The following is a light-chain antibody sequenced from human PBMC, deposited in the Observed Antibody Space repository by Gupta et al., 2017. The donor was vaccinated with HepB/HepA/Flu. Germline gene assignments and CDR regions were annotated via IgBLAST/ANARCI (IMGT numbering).Light chain of an antibody. CDR3: QAWDSTTVI. CDR1: ELGNYD. Sequence: SPERTANSPCSVAELGNYDVCWYQHEPGQSPVLVIFEDNKRPSRIPARFSCSNSRTTATLTIGETQTVDDDYYYTQAWDSTTVIFGGGTRLSVL. CDR2: EDN. V-gene: IGLV3-1*01. J-gene: IGLJ2*01.